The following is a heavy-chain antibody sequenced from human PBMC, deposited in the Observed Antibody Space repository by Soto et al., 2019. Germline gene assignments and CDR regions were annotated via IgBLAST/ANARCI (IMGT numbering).Heavy chain of an antibody. CDR3: ARQVGYGDYGVAFDI. CDR1: GGSISSSSYY. V-gene: IGHV4-39*01. Sequence: SETLSLTCTVSGGSISSSSYYWGWIRQPPGKGLEWIGSIYYSGSTYYNPSLKSRVTISVDTSKNQFSLKLSSVTAADTAVYYCARQVGYGDYGVAFDIWGQGTMVTVSS. CDR2: IYYSGST. D-gene: IGHD4-17*01. J-gene: IGHJ3*02.